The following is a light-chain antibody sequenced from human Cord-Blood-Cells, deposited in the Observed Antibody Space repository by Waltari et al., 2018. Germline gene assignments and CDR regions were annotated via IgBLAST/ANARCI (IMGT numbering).Light chain of an antibody. CDR1: QSVSSSY. V-gene: IGKV3-20*01. Sequence: EIVLTQSPGTLSLSPGERATHSCRASQSVSSSYLTWYQQKPGQAPRLLIYGASSRATGIPDRFSGSGSGTDFTLTISRLEPEDFAVYYCQQYGSWTFGQGTKVEIK. CDR3: QQYGSWT. CDR2: GAS. J-gene: IGKJ1*01.